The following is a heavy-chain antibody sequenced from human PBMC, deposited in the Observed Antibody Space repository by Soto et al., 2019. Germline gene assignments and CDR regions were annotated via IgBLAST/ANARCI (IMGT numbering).Heavy chain of an antibody. V-gene: IGHV4-4*02. J-gene: IGHJ1*01. CDR1: GGSISSSNW. D-gene: IGHD6-13*01. CDR3: ARLGGSSWYRYFQH. Sequence: QVQLQESGPGLVKPSGTLSLTCAVSGGSISSSNWWSWVRQPPGKGLEWIGEIYHSGSTNYNPSRRSRVTTSVYKSKNQFPMKLSTVTAADTAVYYCARLGGSSWYRYFQHWGQGTLVTVSS. CDR2: IYHSGST.